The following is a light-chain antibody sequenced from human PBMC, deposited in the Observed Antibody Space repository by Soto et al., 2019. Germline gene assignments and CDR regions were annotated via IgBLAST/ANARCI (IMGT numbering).Light chain of an antibody. CDR2: GAS. CDR3: QNYGSSSWT. CDR1: QSVSRTY. V-gene: IGKV3D-20*01. Sequence: IGLAQSPATLSLSPADRTTLSCRASQSVSRTYLAWYHQKPGLAPRLIIFGASSRATGIPDKFSGSGYGTDFTLTISRLEPDDFAVYYCQNYGSSSWTFGQGPKVE. J-gene: IGKJ1*01.